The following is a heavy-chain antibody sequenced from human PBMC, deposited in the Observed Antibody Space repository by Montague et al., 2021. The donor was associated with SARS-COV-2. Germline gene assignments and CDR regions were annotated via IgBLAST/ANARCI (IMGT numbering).Heavy chain of an antibody. CDR2: IYYSGST. J-gene: IGHJ3*02. Sequence: SETLSLTCTVSGGSISSSSYYWGWIRQPPGKGLEWIGSIYYSGSTYYNPSLEGRVTISVDTSKNQFSLKLSSVTAADTAVYYCATYYDILTGYYIDAFDIWGQGTMVTASS. D-gene: IGHD3-9*01. CDR3: ATYYDILTGYYIDAFDI. V-gene: IGHV4-39*01. CDR1: GGSISSSSYY.